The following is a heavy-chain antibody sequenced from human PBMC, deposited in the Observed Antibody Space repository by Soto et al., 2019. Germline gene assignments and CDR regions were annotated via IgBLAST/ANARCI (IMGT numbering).Heavy chain of an antibody. Sequence: QVQLVESGGGVVQPGRSLRLSCAASGFTFSSYAMHWVRQAPGKGLEWVAVISYDGSNKYYADSVKGRFTISRDNSKNTLYLQMNSLRAEDTAVYYCARGSVIAVADLGYWGQGTLVTVSS. D-gene: IGHD6-19*01. J-gene: IGHJ4*02. CDR2: ISYDGSNK. V-gene: IGHV3-30-3*01. CDR3: ARGSVIAVADLGY. CDR1: GFTFSSYA.